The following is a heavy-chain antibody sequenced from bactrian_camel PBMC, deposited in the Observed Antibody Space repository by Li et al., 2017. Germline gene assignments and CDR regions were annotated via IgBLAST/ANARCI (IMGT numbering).Heavy chain of an antibody. CDR2: IDSAGRT. CDR1: EYTITKNC. D-gene: IGHD2*01. Sequence: VQLVESGGGSVQAGGSLRLSCTVSEYTITKNCLGWFRQAPGKVRQGVAAIDSAGRTTYADSVKGRFIISRDNAKTTVFLQMNSLKPEDTGMYYCAAHGLWPWQNCYLSNTFPYSGQGTQVTVS. J-gene: IGHJ4*01. CDR3: AAHGLWPWQNCYLSNTFPY. V-gene: IGHV3S53*01.